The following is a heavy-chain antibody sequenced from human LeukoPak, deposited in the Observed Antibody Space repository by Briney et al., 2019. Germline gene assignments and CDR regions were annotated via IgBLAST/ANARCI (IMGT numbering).Heavy chain of an antibody. Sequence: ASVKVSCKASGYTFTSYGISWVRQAPGQGLEWMGWISPDSGNTGYAQNFQGRVTLTRNTSISTAYMELSSLKSEDTAVYYCARNFYGSGTFENWGQGTLVTVSS. V-gene: IGHV1-8*02. CDR3: ARNFYGSGTFEN. CDR1: GYTFTSYG. J-gene: IGHJ4*02. CDR2: ISPDSGNT. D-gene: IGHD3-10*01.